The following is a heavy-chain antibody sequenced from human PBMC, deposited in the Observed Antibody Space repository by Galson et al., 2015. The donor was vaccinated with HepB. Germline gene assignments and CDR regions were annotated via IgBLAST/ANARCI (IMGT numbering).Heavy chain of an antibody. Sequence: SLRLSCAASGFTFSDYYMSWIRQAPGKGLEWVSYISSSSSYTNYADSVKGRFTISRDNAKNSLYLQMNSLRAEDTAVYYCAGGVGPKEVVAARSGDAFDIWGQGTMVTVSS. CDR1: GFTFSDYY. J-gene: IGHJ3*02. CDR3: AGGVGPKEVVAARSGDAFDI. V-gene: IGHV3-11*03. CDR2: ISSSSSYT. D-gene: IGHD2-15*01.